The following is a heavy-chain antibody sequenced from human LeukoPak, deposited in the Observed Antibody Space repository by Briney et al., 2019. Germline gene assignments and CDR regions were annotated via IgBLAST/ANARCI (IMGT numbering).Heavy chain of an antibody. V-gene: IGHV3-72*01. CDR2: ARDKANSYTT. Sequence: GGSLRLSCAASGFTFSDHYMDWVRQTPGKGLEWVGRARDKANSYTTEYAASVKGRFTISRDDSKNSLYLQMNSLKTEDTAVYYCARVGPPRSDAFDIWKQGTMVTVSS. CDR1: GFTFSDHY. J-gene: IGHJ3*02. CDR3: ARVGPPRSDAFDI.